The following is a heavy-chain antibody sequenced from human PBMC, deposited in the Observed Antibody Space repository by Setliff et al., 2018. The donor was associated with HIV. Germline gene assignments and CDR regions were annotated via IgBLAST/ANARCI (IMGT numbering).Heavy chain of an antibody. J-gene: IGHJ3*02. CDR3: ARDGVLQFLEWLFADAFDI. CDR2: IYTSGST. V-gene: IGHV4-61*02. D-gene: IGHD3-3*01. Sequence: PSETLSLTCTVSGGSISSGSYYWSWIRQPAGKGLEWIGRIYTSGSTNYNPSLKSRVTISVDTSKNQFSLKLSSVTAADTAVYYCARDGVLQFLEWLFADAFDIWGQGTMVTVS. CDR1: GGSISSGSYY.